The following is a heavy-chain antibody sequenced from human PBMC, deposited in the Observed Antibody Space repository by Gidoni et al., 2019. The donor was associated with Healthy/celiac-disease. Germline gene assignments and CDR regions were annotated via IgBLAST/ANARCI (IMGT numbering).Heavy chain of an antibody. CDR2: IIPIFGTA. CDR3: ARDDYYGSGSYYMWGFDI. Sequence: QVQLVQSGAEVKKPGSSVKVSCKASGCTFSSYDIRWVRQAPGQGLEWMGGIIPIFGTANDAQKFQGRVTITADKSTSTAYMELSSLRSEDTAVYYCARDDYYGSGSYYMWGFDIWGQGTMVTVSS. D-gene: IGHD3-10*01. J-gene: IGHJ3*02. V-gene: IGHV1-69*06. CDR1: GCTFSSYD.